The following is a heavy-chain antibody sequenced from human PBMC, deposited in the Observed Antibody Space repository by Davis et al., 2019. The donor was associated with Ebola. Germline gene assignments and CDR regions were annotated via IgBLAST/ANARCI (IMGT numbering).Heavy chain of an antibody. V-gene: IGHV3-30*18. D-gene: IGHD4-17*01. J-gene: IGHJ2*01. Sequence: GESLKISCAASGFTFSGYGMHWVRQAPGKGLEWVAVISKDGSSKYYADPVKGRFTISRDNSKNTLYLQMDSLRDEDTAVYYCAKYGDYWYFDLWGRGTLVTVSS. CDR1: GFTFSGYG. CDR3: AKYGDYWYFDL. CDR2: ISKDGSSK.